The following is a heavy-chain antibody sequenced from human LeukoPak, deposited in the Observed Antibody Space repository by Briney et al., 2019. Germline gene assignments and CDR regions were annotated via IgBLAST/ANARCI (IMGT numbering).Heavy chain of an antibody. CDR1: AFTLSSYW. D-gene: IGHD2-2*01. V-gene: IGHV3-74*03. CDR3: AREVQYQLDYYYYMDV. Sequence: GGSLRLSCAASAFTLSSYWMHWVRQAPGKGLVWVSRVNSDGSSTTYADSVKGRFTISRDNAKNSLYLQMNSLRAEDTAVYYCAREVQYQLDYYYYMDVWGKGTTVTVSS. CDR2: VNSDGSST. J-gene: IGHJ6*03.